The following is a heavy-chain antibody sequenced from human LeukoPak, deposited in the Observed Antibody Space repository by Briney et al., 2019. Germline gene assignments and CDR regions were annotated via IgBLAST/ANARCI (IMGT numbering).Heavy chain of an antibody. CDR3: ARSGWWMATNFDY. J-gene: IGHJ4*02. V-gene: IGHV3-7*01. D-gene: IGHD5-24*01. Sequence: GGSLRLSCAASGFTFSSYWMSWVRQAPGEGLEWVANIKQDGSEKYYVDSVKGRFTISRDNAKNSLYLQMNSLRAEDTAVYYCARSGWWMATNFDYWGQGTPVTVSS. CDR1: GFTFSSYW. CDR2: IKQDGSEK.